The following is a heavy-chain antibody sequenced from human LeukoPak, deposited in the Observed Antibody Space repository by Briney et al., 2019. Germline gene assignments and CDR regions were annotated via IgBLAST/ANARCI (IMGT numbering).Heavy chain of an antibody. CDR2: IYHSGST. CDR1: GYSISSGYY. D-gene: IGHD3-3*01. Sequence: SETLSLTCTVSGYSISSGYYWGWIRQPPGKGLEWIGSIYHSGSTYYNPSLKSRVTISVDTSKNQFSLKLSSVTAADTAVYYCARPEVGYYDFWSGPLNEDYYYYMDVWGKGTTVTVSS. J-gene: IGHJ6*03. CDR3: ARPEVGYYDFWSGPLNEDYYYYMDV. V-gene: IGHV4-38-2*02.